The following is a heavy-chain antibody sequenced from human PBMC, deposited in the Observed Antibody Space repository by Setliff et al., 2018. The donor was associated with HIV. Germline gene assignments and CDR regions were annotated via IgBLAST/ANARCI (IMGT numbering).Heavy chain of an antibody. J-gene: IGHJ6*02. D-gene: IGHD4-17*01. CDR1: GYTFTSYG. V-gene: IGHV1-18*01. CDR2: ISAYNGNT. CDR3: ARATTVTIYYYYGMDV. Sequence: ASVKVSCKASGYTFTSYGISWVRQAPGQGLEWMGWISAYNGNTNYAQKLQGRVTMTTDTSTSTAYMELRSLRSDDTAVYYLARATTVTIYYYYGMDVWVPETLLVTVSS.